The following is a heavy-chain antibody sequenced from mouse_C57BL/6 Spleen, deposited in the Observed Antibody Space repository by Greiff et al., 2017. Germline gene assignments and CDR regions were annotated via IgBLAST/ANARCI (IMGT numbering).Heavy chain of an antibody. CDR3: ARGGTTVPWFAY. J-gene: IGHJ3*01. V-gene: IGHV1-43*01. D-gene: IGHD1-1*01. CDR1: GYSFTGYY. Sequence: VQLQQSGPELVKPGASVTISCKASGYSFTGYYMHWVKQSSEKSLEWIGEINPRTGGTSYNQKFKGKATLTVDKSSSTAYMQLKSLTSEDSAVYYCARGGTTVPWFAYWGQGTLVTVAA. CDR2: INPRTGGT.